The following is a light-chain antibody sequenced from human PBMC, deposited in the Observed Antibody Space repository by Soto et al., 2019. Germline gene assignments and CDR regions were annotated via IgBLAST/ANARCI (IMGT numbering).Light chain of an antibody. CDR2: DAS. CDR3: QQYKSLLS. V-gene: IGKV1-33*01. J-gene: IGKJ3*01. Sequence: DLQMTQSPSSLSASVGDRVTITCQASQDISKYLNWYQQKPGKAPKILSYDASNLETGVPSRFSGSGSGTDFTLTINSLQPEDIAKYYCQQYKSLLSFGPGTKVDIK. CDR1: QDISKY.